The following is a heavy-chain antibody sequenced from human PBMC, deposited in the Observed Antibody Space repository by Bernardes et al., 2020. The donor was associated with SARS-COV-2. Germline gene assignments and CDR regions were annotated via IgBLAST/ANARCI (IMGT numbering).Heavy chain of an antibody. Sequence: SETLSLTCTVSGGSISSTNFYWGWIRQPPGKGLEWVGSVYYGGTTYYNPSLKSRVTISVDTSNNHFSVRVDSVTAADTAIYYCARHRTGYSGGWYGAGVAVFDSWGQGTLVTVSS. V-gene: IGHV4-39*01. CDR3: ARHRTGYSGGWYGAGVAVFDS. D-gene: IGHD6-19*01. J-gene: IGHJ4*02. CDR1: GGSISSTNFY. CDR2: VYYGGTT.